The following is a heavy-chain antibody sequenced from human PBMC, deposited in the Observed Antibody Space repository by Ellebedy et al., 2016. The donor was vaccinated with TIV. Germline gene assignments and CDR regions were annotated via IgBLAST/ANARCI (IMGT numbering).Heavy chain of an antibody. CDR1: GGSISTYH. D-gene: IGHD2-2*02. CDR2: IYYSGSA. Sequence: SETLSLTXTVSGGSISTYHWSWIRQSPGKGLEWIGYIYYSGSATYNPSLKSRVTMSVDTSKNLFSLELRSVTAADTAVYYCARGDYCSFTSCYTAGFDSWGQGTLVSVSS. V-gene: IGHV4-59*01. CDR3: ARGDYCSFTSCYTAGFDS. J-gene: IGHJ5*01.